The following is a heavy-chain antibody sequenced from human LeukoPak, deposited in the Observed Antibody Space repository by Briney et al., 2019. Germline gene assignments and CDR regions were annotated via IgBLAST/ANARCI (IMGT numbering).Heavy chain of an antibody. D-gene: IGHD1-7*01. CDR2: IYHSGST. J-gene: IGHJ4*02. CDR3: AREKSITGTTRPFDY. V-gene: IGHV4-4*02. CDR1: GGSISSSNW. Sequence: SETLSLTCAVSGGSISSSNWWSWVRQPPGKGLEWIGEIYHSGSTNYNPSLKSRVTISVDKSKNQFSLKLSSVTAADTAVYYCAREKSITGTTRPFDYWGQGTLVTVSS.